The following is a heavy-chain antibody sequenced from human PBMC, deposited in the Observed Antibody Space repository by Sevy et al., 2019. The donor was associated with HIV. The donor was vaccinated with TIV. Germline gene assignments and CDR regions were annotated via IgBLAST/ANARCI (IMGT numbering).Heavy chain of an antibody. Sequence: VGSLRLSCVASGFSLNSYWMLWVRQAPGKGLEWVANINQDGSVNYYVDSVKGRFTISRDNARNLVSLQMNILRVEDTAVYYCVRAIATADSFWGQGTLVTVSS. D-gene: IGHD6-13*01. J-gene: IGHJ4*02. V-gene: IGHV3-7*01. CDR1: GFSLNSYW. CDR2: INQDGSVN. CDR3: VRAIATADSF.